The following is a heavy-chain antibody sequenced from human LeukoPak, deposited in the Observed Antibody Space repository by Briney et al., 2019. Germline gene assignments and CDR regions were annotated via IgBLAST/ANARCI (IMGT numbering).Heavy chain of an antibody. CDR2: ISGGGDTT. J-gene: IGHJ4*02. D-gene: IGHD3-9*01. V-gene: IGHV3-23*01. CDR3: AKALPTHFDWTLDCAFPD. CDR1: GFTFSSYT. Sequence: GGSLRLSCAASGFTFSSYTMTWVRQAPGKGLEWVSAISGGGDTTYSADSVKGRFTISRDNSKNTLYLQMNSLRSEDTAVYYCAKALPTHFDWTLDCAFPDWGQGTLVTVSS.